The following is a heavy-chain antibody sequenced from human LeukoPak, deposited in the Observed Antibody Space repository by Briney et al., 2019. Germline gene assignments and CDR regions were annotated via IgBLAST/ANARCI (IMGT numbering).Heavy chain of an antibody. Sequence: GASVKVSCKASGYTFTGYYMHWVRQAPGQGLEWMGWINPNSGGTNYAQKFQGRVTMTRDTSISTAYMELSRLRSDDTAVYYCARDGSYYDSSGYYPQAPYWGQGTLVTVSS. CDR3: ARDGSYYDSSGYYPQAPY. V-gene: IGHV1-2*02. J-gene: IGHJ4*02. D-gene: IGHD3-22*01. CDR2: INPNSGGT. CDR1: GYTFTGYY.